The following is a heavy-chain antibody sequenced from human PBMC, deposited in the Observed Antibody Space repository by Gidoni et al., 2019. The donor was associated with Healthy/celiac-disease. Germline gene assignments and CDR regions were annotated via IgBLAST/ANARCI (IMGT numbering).Heavy chain of an antibody. Sequence: QVQLQESGPGLVKPSQTLSPTCTGSGGSISSGSYYWSWIRQPAGKGLEWIGRIYTSGSTNYNPSLKSRVTISVDTSKNQFPLKLSSVTAADTAVYYCASFQDEWQSDLWGRGTLVTVSS. D-gene: IGHD3-3*01. V-gene: IGHV4-61*02. CDR2: IYTSGST. J-gene: IGHJ2*01. CDR1: GGSISSGSYY. CDR3: ASFQDEWQSDL.